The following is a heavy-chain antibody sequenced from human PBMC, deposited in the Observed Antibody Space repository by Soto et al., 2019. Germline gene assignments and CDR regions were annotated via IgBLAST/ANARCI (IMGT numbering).Heavy chain of an antibody. J-gene: IGHJ6*02. CDR2: IYYSGTT. CDR1: GGSISSGDYY. Sequence: PSETLSLTCTVSGGSISSGDYYWSWIRQPPGKGLEWIGYIYYSGTTYYNPSLKSRVTISVDTSKNQFSLKVSSVTAAETAVYYCARALITLWPHSYYGMDVWGQANTVT. D-gene: IGHD3-10*01. V-gene: IGHV4-30-4*01. CDR3: ARALITLWPHSYYGMDV.